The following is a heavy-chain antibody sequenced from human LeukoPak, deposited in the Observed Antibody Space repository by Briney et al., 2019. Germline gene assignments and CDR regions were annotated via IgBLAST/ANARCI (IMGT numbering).Heavy chain of an antibody. J-gene: IGHJ4*02. CDR3: AKDGNTAMGN. Sequence: GGSLRLSCAASGFTFSSYSMNWVRQAPGKGLEWVSYISSSSSTIYYAGSVKGRFTISRDNAKNSLYLQMNSLRAEDTAVYYCAKDGNTAMGNWGQGTLVTVSS. CDR1: GFTFSSYS. CDR2: ISSSSSTI. V-gene: IGHV3-48*01. D-gene: IGHD5-18*01.